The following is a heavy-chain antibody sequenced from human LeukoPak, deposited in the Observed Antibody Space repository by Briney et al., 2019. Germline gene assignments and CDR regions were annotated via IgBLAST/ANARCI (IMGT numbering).Heavy chain of an antibody. CDR2: IYYSGST. J-gene: IGHJ5*02. CDR1: GGSISSYY. V-gene: IGHV4-59*01. D-gene: IGHD2-2*01. Sequence: SETLSLTCTVSGGSISSYYWSWIRQPPGKGLEWIGYIYYSGSTNYNPSLKSRVTISVDTSKNQFSLKLSSVTAADTAVYYCARAELGYCSSTSCYGNWFDPWGQGTLVTVSS. CDR3: ARAELGYCSSTSCYGNWFDP.